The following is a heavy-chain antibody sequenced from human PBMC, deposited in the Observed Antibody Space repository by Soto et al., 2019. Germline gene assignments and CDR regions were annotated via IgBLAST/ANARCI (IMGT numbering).Heavy chain of an antibody. CDR2: LSRSGGAT. CDR1: GFNTRFYS. Sequence: GGSLRLSCTASGFNTRFYSMSWVRQTPGKGLEWVAALSRSGGATYYADSVRGRFTISRDASEDTLFLQMSNLRAEDTALYYCSKGEMSTIRNSFDPWGQGTLVTVSS. V-gene: IGHV3-23*01. J-gene: IGHJ5*02. D-gene: IGHD1-7*01. CDR3: SKGEMSTIRNSFDP.